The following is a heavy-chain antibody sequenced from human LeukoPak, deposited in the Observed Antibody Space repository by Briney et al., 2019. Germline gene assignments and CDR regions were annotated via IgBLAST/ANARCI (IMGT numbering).Heavy chain of an antibody. V-gene: IGHV3-30*18. D-gene: IGHD5-24*01. CDR3: AKAMAGSTVFDY. CDR2: ISYDGSNK. J-gene: IGHJ4*02. Sequence: GGSLRLSCAASGFAFSRDSMNWVRQAPGKGLEWVAVISYDGSNKYYADSVKGRFTISRDNSKNTLYLQMNSLRAEDTAVYYCAKAMAGSTVFDYWGQGTLVTVSS. CDR1: GFAFSRDS.